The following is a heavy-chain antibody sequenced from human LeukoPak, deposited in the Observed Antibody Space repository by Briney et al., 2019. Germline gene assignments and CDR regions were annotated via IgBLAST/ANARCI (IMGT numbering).Heavy chain of an antibody. CDR3: ARSRRATVTPDY. V-gene: IGHV4-38-2*01. J-gene: IGHJ4*02. CDR1: GYSISSGYY. CDR2: IYHSGST. Sequence: SETLSLTCAVSGYSISSGYYRGWIRQPPGKGLEWIGSIYHSGSTYYNPSLKSRVTISVDTSKNQFSLKLSSVTAADTAVYYCARSRRATVTPDYWGQGTLVTVSS. D-gene: IGHD4-11*01.